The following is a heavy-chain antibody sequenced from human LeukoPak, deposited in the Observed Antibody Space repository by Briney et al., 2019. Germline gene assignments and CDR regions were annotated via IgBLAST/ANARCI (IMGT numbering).Heavy chain of an antibody. J-gene: IGHJ3*02. CDR1: GYTFTSYG. CDR3: ARVRMGYCSSTSCSDAFDI. D-gene: IGHD2-2*01. Sequence: ASVKVSCKASGYTFTSYGISWVRQAPGQGLEWMGWISAYNGNTNYAQKLQGRVTMTTDTSTSTAYMELRSLRSDDTAVYYCARVRMGYCSSTSCSDAFDIWGQGTMVTVS. CDR2: ISAYNGNT. V-gene: IGHV1-18*01.